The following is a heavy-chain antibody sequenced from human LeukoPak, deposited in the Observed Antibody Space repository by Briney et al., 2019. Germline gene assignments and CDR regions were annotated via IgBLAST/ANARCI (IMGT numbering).Heavy chain of an antibody. CDR2: IKQDGSEK. CDR1: RFTFSGYW. CDR3: ARDVYYHDSSGTGAFDI. Sequence: GGSLRLPCAVSRFTFSGYWMSWVRQAPGKGLEWVANIKQDGSEKYYVDSVKGRFTISRDNAKNSLYLQMNSLRADDTAVYYCARDVYYHDSSGTGAFDIWGQGTKVTVSS. J-gene: IGHJ3*02. D-gene: IGHD3-22*01. V-gene: IGHV3-7*01.